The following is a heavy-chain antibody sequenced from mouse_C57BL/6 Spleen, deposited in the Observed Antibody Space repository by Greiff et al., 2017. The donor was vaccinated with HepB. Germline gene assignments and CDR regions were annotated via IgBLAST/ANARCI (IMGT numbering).Heavy chain of an antibody. CDR2: IRNKAHGYTT. CDR1: GFTFTDYY. J-gene: IGHJ4*01. V-gene: IGHV7-3*01. Sequence: EVKLVESGGGLVQPGGSLSLSCAASGFTFTDYYMSWVRQPPGKALEWLGFIRNKAHGYTTEYSAAVKGRFTISRDNSQSIRYLQMNALGAEDSATYYCARYRSGYLYYYAMDYWGQGTSVTVSS. CDR3: ARYRSGYLYYYAMDY. D-gene: IGHD3-2*02.